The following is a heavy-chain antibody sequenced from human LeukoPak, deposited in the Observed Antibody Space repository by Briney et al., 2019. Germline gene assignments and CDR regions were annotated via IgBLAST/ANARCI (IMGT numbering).Heavy chain of an antibody. CDR2: INPNSGGT. D-gene: IGHD1-1*01. V-gene: IGHV1-2*02. CDR1: GYTFTGYY. Sequence: GASVKVSCKASGYTFTGYYMHGVRQAPGQGLEWMGWINPNSGGTNYAQKFQGRVTMTRDTSISTAYMEPSRLRSDDTAVYYCARDLGYNWNDGGFDYWGQGTLVTVSS. CDR3: ARDLGYNWNDGGFDY. J-gene: IGHJ4*02.